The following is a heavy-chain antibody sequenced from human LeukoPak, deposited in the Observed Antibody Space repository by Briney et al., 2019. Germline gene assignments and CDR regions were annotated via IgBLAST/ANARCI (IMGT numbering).Heavy chain of an antibody. J-gene: IGHJ4*02. CDR1: GFTFSSYG. D-gene: IGHD1-1*01. CDR2: ILYDGRNK. V-gene: IGHV3-33*05. CDR3: ARDFQTTVVPGPLDF. Sequence: GGSLRLSCAASGFTFSSYGMHWVRQAPGKGLEWVAIILYDGRNKYYTDSVKGRFTISRDNSKNTLFLQMNGLRAEDTAVYYCARDFQTTVVPGPLDFWGQGTLVTVSS.